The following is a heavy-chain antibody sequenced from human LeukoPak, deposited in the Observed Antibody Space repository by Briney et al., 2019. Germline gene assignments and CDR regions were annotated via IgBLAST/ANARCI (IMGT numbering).Heavy chain of an antibody. Sequence: AASVKVSCKASGYTFTGYYIHWVRQAPGQGLEWMGWINPNSGGTNYAQKFQGRVTMTRDTSISTAYMELSRLRPDDTAVYYCARGLLGFWSGYSYWGQGTLVTVSS. J-gene: IGHJ4*02. D-gene: IGHD3-3*01. CDR3: ARGLLGFWSGYSY. CDR1: GYTFTGYY. V-gene: IGHV1-2*02. CDR2: INPNSGGT.